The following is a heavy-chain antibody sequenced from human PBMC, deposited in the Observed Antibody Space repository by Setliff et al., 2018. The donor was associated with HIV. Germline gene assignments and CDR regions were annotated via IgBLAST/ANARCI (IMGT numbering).Heavy chain of an antibody. J-gene: IGHJ3*01. D-gene: IGHD5-18*01. V-gene: IGHV1-69*04. CDR1: GYSFTNFP. CDR2: IIPIFGRT. Sequence: SVKVSCKTSGYSFTNFPIAWVRQAPGQGLEWMGKIIPIFGRTSYARSLQGRVSITADKSTTTAYMELTGLKSEDSAIYFCAREGAYTYGHGNDDFDFWGQGTTVTVSS. CDR3: AREGAYTYGHGNDDFDF.